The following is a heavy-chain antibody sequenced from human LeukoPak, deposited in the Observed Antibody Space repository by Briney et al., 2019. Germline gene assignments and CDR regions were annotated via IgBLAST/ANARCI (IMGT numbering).Heavy chain of an antibody. CDR1: IFVFSEYY. CDR3: ANGSGSLPS. V-gene: IGHV3-33*05. J-gene: IGHJ5*02. CDR2: ITNDGSRQ. Sequence: GGSLRLSCETSIFVFSEYYMHWVRLAPGKGLEWLAVITNDGSRQYYADSVKGRFTVSRDNSKNTLYLQMNSLRAEDTAVYYCANGSGSLPSWGQGTLVTVSS. D-gene: IGHD1-26*01.